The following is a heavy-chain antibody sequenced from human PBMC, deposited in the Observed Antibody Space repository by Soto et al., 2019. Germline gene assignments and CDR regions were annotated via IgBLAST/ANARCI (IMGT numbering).Heavy chain of an antibody. V-gene: IGHV3-30*03. CDR3: ARQHGYAFDI. CDR2: ISYDGSNK. D-gene: IGHD2-2*03. CDR1: GFTFSSYG. Sequence: PGGSLRLSCAASGFTFSSYGMHWVRQAPGKGLEWVAVISYDGSNKYYVDSVKGRFTISRDKSKSTLYLQMNSLRPKDTAVYYCARQHGYAFDIWGQGTMVTVSS. J-gene: IGHJ3*02.